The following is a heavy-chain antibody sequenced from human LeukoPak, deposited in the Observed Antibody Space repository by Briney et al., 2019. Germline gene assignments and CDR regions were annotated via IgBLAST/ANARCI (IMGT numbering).Heavy chain of an antibody. CDR1: GGTFSSYG. CDR3: ARTNYYDSSGSQGPGTFYYGLDV. J-gene: IGHJ6*02. V-gene: IGHV1-69*04. Sequence: SVKVSCKASGGTFSSYGITWVRQAPEQGLEWMGRVIPILDISNYAQMFQDRVTITADKSTSTAYMELSSLRSEDTAVYFCARTNYYDSSGSQGPGTFYYGLDVWGQGTTVTVSS. CDR2: VIPILDIS. D-gene: IGHD3-22*01.